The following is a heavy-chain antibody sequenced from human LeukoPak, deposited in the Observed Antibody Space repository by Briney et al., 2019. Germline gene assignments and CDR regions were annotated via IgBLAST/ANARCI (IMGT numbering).Heavy chain of an antibody. CDR2: IYYSGST. V-gene: IGHV4-39*07. J-gene: IGHJ4*02. Sequence: SETLSLTCTVAGGSISSSSYYWGWIRQPPGKGLEWIGSIYYSGSTYYNPSLKSRVTISVDTSKNQFSLKLSSVTAADTAVYYCARTQIAAAGNYWGQGTLVTVSS. CDR3: ARTQIAAAGNY. CDR1: GGSISSSSYY. D-gene: IGHD6-13*01.